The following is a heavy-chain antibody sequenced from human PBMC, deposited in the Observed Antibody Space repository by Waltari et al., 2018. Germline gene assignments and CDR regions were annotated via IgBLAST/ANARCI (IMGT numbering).Heavy chain of an antibody. V-gene: IGHV3-33*01. D-gene: IGHD4-17*01. CDR2: IWYDGSNK. CDR1: GFPFSSYG. CDR3: ARDPSDYGDLAEYFQH. J-gene: IGHJ1*01. Sequence: QVQLVESGGGVVQPGRSLRLSCAASGFPFSSYGMHWVRQAPGKGLEWVAVIWYDGSNKYYADSVKGRFTISRDNSKNTLYLQMNSLRAEDTAVYYCARDPSDYGDLAEYFQHWGQGTLVTVSS.